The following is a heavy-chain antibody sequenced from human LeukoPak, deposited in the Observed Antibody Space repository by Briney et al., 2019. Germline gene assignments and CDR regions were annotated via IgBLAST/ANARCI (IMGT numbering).Heavy chain of an antibody. CDR1: GGSISSYY. J-gene: IGHJ4*02. V-gene: IGHV4-59*08. CDR2: IYYSGSA. CDR3: ATSRNYYDSPLS. Sequence: SETLSLTCTVSGGSISSYYWNWIRQPPGKGLEWIGYIYYSGSANYNPSLKSRVTISVDTSKNQFSLKLSSVTAADTAVYYCATSRNYYDSPLSWGQGTLVTVSS. D-gene: IGHD3-22*01.